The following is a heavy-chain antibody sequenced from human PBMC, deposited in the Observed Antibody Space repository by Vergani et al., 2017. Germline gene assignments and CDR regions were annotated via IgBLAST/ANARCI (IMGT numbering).Heavy chain of an antibody. Sequence: QVHLQESGPGVVKPSDTLSLTCTVSGGSMSDFYWTWIRQPAGRGLEWIGRIYPNGNGNYNESLRSRLTMSIDTSRNQFSRSLSSVTAADTAVDDGARGNCGVNCPKCNWLAPWGRGILVTVSS. D-gene: IGHD2-21*01. J-gene: IGHJ5*02. CDR2: IYPNGNG. V-gene: IGHV4-4*07. CDR3: ARGNCGVNCPKCNWLAP. CDR1: GGSMSDFY.